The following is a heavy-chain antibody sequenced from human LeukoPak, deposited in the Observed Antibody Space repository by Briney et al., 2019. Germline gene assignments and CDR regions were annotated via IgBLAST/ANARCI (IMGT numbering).Heavy chain of an antibody. Sequence: GASVKVSCKASGYTFTSYYMHWVRQAPGQGLEWMGIIDPSGGSTSYAQKFQGRVTMTRDTSTSTVYMELSSLRSEDTAVYYCARDGMATTHIDYWGQGTLVTVSS. D-gene: IGHD5-24*01. CDR1: GYTFTSYY. V-gene: IGHV1-46*01. CDR3: ARDGMATTHIDY. CDR2: IDPSGGST. J-gene: IGHJ4*02.